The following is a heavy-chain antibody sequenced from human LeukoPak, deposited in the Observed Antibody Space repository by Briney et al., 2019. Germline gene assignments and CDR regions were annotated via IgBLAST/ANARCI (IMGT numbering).Heavy chain of an antibody. V-gene: IGHV3-7*01. CDR1: GFSFTTYW. CDR3: AKDPTHYRVWDYYETIGLSY. D-gene: IGHD3-22*01. Sequence: GGSLRLSCAASGFSFTTYWMSWCLQAPGEGREGVANIKQDGTEKYYVDSAKGRFTISRDNSKNTLNLQMNSLRAEDTAVYYCAKDPTHYRVWDYYETIGLSYWGQGTLVTVSS. CDR2: IKQDGTEK. J-gene: IGHJ4*02.